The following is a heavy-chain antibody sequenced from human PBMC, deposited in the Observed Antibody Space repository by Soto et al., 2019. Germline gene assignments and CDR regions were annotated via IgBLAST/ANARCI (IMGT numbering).Heavy chain of an antibody. Sequence: QAGGSLRLSCVASGFIVSSNYMSWVRQAPGKGLEWVSLLDSGGSTFYADSVKGRFTISRDNSKNTLYLQMSSLRAEDTAVYFCAKDGSARSFQHWGQGTLVTVSS. CDR2: LDSGGST. CDR1: GFIVSSNY. D-gene: IGHD1-26*01. CDR3: AKDGSARSFQH. V-gene: IGHV3-53*01. J-gene: IGHJ1*01.